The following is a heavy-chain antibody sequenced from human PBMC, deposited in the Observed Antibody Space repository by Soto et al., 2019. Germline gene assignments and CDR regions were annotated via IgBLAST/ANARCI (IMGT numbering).Heavy chain of an antibody. D-gene: IGHD3-22*01. J-gene: IGHJ4*02. CDR2: IYYSGST. CDR1: GGSISSSSDY. V-gene: IGHV4-39*01. CDR3: AGSITMIVVANFDY. Sequence: SETLSLTCTVSGGSISSSSDYWGWIRQPPGKGLEWIGSIYYSGSTYYNPSLKSRVTISVDTSKNQFSLKLSSVTAADTAVYYCAGSITMIVVANFDYWGQGTLVTVSS.